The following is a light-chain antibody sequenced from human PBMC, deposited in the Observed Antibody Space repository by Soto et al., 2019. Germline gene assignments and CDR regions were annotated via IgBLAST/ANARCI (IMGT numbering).Light chain of an antibody. CDR1: RSLSGW. CDR3: QQYYGAWT. J-gene: IGKJ1*01. V-gene: IGKV1-5*03. CDR2: KVS. Sequence: DFQMTQSPSTLSASVGDRVTITCRASRSLSGWLAWYQQKPGKAPKLLIYKVSSLESGVPSRFSGSGSGTEFTLPINSLQPDDSANYYCQQYYGAWTFGQGTKVEIK.